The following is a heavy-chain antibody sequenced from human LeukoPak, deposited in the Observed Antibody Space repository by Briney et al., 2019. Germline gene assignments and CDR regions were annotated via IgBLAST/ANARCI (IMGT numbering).Heavy chain of an antibody. CDR2: ISGSGGST. CDR1: GFTFSSYG. D-gene: IGHD2-21*02. V-gene: IGHV3-23*01. CDR3: ARDQHIVVVTAIQGYNWFDP. Sequence: PGGSLRLSCAASGFTFSSYGMSWVRQAPGKGLEWVSAISGSGGSTYYADSVKGRFTISRDNSKNTLYLQMNSLRAEDTAVYYCARDQHIVVVTAIQGYNWFDPWGQGTLVTVSS. J-gene: IGHJ5*02.